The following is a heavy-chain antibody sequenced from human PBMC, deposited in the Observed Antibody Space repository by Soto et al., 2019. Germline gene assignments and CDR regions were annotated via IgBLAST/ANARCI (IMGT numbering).Heavy chain of an antibody. Sequence: ASVKVSCKASGYTFTSYAMHWVRQAPGQRLEWMGWINAGNGNTKYSQKFQGRVTIARDTSASTAYMELSSLRSEDTAVYYCARRARWNEFDYWGQGTLVTVSS. CDR3: ARRARWNEFDY. D-gene: IGHD1-1*01. J-gene: IGHJ4*02. V-gene: IGHV1-3*01. CDR1: GYTFTSYA. CDR2: INAGNGNT.